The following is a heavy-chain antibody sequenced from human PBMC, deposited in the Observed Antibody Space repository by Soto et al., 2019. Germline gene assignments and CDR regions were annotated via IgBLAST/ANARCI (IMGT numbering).Heavy chain of an antibody. CDR3: ARDAVYYDFWSGYCAFDY. CDR1: VDIVSSNSAA. V-gene: IGHV6-1*01. J-gene: IGHJ4*02. Sequence: SQTLSLTCAISVDIVSSNSAAWNGIRQSPSRGLEWLGRTYYRSKWYNDYAVSVKSRITINPDTSKNQFSLQLNSVTPEDTAVYYCARDAVYYDFWSGYCAFDYWGQGTLVTVSS. CDR2: TYYRSKWYN. D-gene: IGHD3-3*01.